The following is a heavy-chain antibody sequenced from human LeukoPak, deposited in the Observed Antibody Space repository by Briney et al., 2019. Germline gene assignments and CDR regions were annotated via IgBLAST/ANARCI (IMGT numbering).Heavy chain of an antibody. CDR3: AKPLPMVRGVITCFDY. CDR2: ISYDGSNK. CDR1: GFTFSSYG. V-gene: IGHV3-30*18. Sequence: PGGSLRLSCAASGFTFSSYGMHWVRQAPGKGLEWVAVISYDGSNKYYADSVKGRFTISRDNSKNTLYLQMNSLRAEDTAVYYCAKPLPMVRGVITCFDYWGQGTLVTVSS. D-gene: IGHD3-10*01. J-gene: IGHJ4*02.